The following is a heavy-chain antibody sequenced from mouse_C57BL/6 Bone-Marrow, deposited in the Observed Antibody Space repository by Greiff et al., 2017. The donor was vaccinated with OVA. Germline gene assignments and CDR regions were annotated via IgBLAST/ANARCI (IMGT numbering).Heavy chain of an antibody. Sequence: EVKLVESGGGLVKPGGSLKLSCAASGFTFSSYAMSWVRQTPEKRLEWVATISDGGSYTYYPDNVKGRFTISRDNAKNNLYLQMSHLKSEDTAMYYCARDGYYERGVYYAMDYWGQGTSVTVSS. V-gene: IGHV5-4*01. J-gene: IGHJ4*01. CDR2: ISDGGSYT. CDR3: ARDGYYERGVYYAMDY. D-gene: IGHD2-3*01. CDR1: GFTFSSYA.